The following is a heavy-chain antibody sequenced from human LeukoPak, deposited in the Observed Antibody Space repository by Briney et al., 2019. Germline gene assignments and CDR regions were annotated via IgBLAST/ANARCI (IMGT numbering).Heavy chain of an antibody. Sequence: GESPKISCKGSGYSFTSYWIGWVRQMPGKGLEWMGIIYPGDSDTRYSPSFQGQVTISADKSISTAYLQWSSLKASDTAMYYCARPPSIAADNDAFDIWGQGTMVTVSS. D-gene: IGHD6-25*01. V-gene: IGHV5-51*01. CDR2: IYPGDSDT. J-gene: IGHJ3*02. CDR3: ARPPSIAADNDAFDI. CDR1: GYSFTSYW.